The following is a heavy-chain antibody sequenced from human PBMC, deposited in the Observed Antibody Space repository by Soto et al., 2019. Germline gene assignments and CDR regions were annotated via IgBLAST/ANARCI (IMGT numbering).Heavy chain of an antibody. CDR1: GGSISSGGYY. V-gene: IGHV4-31*03. CDR3: ARRSRGFYPYYFDY. Sequence: QVQLQESGPGLVKPSQTLSLTCTVSGGSISSGGYYWTWIRQHPGKGREWIGYIYYSGSTYYNPSLHSRVTISIDTSKNQFSLKLSSVTAADTAVYYCARRSRGFYPYYFDYWGQGTLVTVSS. CDR2: IYYSGST. J-gene: IGHJ4*02. D-gene: IGHD3-22*01.